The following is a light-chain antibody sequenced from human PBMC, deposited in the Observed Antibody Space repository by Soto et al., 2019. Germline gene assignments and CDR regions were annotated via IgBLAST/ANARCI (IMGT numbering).Light chain of an antibody. V-gene: IGLV1-40*01. Sequence: QSVLTQPPSVSGAPGQTITMSCTGSGSNVGASYDVHWYQVLPGAGPRLLIYKNNNRPSGVPDRFSGSKSGSSASLAISGLQSEDEADYYCAAWDDRLNGWVFGGGTKLTVL. CDR3: AAWDDRLNGWV. CDR2: KNN. CDR1: GSNVGASYD. J-gene: IGLJ3*02.